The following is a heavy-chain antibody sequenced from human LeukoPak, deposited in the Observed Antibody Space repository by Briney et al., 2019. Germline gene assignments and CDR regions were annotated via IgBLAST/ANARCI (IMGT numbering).Heavy chain of an antibody. D-gene: IGHD3-22*01. Sequence: GGSLRLSCAASGFTFSSYEMNWVRQAPGKGLEWVSYISSSGSTIYYADSVKGRFTISRDNAKNSLYLQMKSLRAEDTAVYYCARGPHDSSGYPYWGQGTLVTVSS. CDR2: ISSSGSTI. CDR3: ARGPHDSSGYPY. V-gene: IGHV3-48*03. J-gene: IGHJ4*02. CDR1: GFTFSSYE.